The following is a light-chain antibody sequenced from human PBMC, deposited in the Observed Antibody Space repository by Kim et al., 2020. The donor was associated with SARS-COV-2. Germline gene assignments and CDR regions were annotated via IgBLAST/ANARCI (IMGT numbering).Light chain of an antibody. J-gene: IGLJ3*02. CDR2: SNN. CDR3: AAWDGSLNGWV. V-gene: IGLV1-44*01. CDR1: TSNIASNA. Sequence: QSVAISCSARTSNIASNAVNCCQHLPRPAPKLLIYSNNPRPSGVPDRFSGSKSGTSASLAISGLQSEDEADYYCAAWDGSLNGWVFGGGTQLTVL.